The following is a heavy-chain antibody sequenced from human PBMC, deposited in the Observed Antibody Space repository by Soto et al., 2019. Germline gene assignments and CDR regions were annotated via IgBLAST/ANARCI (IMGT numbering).Heavy chain of an antibody. J-gene: IGHJ4*02. V-gene: IGHV1-18*01. CDR1: GYTFTDYG. D-gene: IGHD3-3*01. CDR3: ARISQSDFWSGYYYFFDY. CDR2: ITAFNGNT. Sequence: QVPLVQSGAEVEKPGASVKVSCKASGYTFTDYGISWVRQAPGQGLQWMGWITAFNGNTKYAQQFQGRVTMTTDTSTSTAYMELRSLESDDTAVYYCARISQSDFWSGYYYFFDYWGQVTLVTVSA.